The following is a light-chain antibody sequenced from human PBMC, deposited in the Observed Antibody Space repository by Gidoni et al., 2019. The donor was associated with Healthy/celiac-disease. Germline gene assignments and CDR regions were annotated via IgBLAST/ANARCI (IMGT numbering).Light chain of an antibody. CDR2: DVS. Sequence: QSALTQPPSVSGPAGPSITISCTGTSSDVGDNNYVSWYQQHPGKAPNLMIYDVSNRPSGVSNLFSGSKSGNTASLTISGLETEDEADYYCSSYTSSNTLVFGTGTKVTVL. CDR3: SSYTSSNTLV. V-gene: IGLV2-14*03. J-gene: IGLJ1*01. CDR1: SSDVGDNNY.